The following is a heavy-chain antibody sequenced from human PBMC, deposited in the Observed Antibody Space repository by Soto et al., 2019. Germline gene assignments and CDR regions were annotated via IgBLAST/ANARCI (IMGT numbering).Heavy chain of an antibody. Sequence: GGSLRRSCAASGFTFSSYAMIWVRQAPGKGLEWVSAISGSGGSTYYADSVKGRFTISRDNSKNTLYLQMNSLRAEDTAVYYCASRGSGGYYYYGMDVWGQGTTVTVSS. CDR2: ISGSGGST. J-gene: IGHJ6*02. CDR1: GFTFSSYA. V-gene: IGHV3-23*01. CDR3: ASRGSGGYYYYGMDV. D-gene: IGHD3-10*01.